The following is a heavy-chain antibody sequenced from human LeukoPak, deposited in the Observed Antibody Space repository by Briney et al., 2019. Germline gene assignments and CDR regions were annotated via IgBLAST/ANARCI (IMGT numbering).Heavy chain of an antibody. Sequence: SETLSLTCTVSGGSLNNYYWSWIRQSPGKGVVWIGYIYHTGSTNYNPSLTSRVSISVDTSKNHFSLKLRSVTAADTAVYYCARGDSSSLPFDYWGQGTLVTVSS. CDR2: IYHTGST. CDR1: GGSLNNYY. CDR3: ARGDSSSLPFDY. V-gene: IGHV4-59*01. D-gene: IGHD6-6*01. J-gene: IGHJ4*02.